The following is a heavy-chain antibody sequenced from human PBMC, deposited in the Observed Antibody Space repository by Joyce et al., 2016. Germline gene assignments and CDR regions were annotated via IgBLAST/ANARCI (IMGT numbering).Heavy chain of an antibody. J-gene: IGHJ5*02. Sequence: QVHLVQSGALVKKLGASVKVSCKASGYSFADYYIHWLRQAPGQGLGGMERNNPSIHGTNYAQKRLGRVTMTSDTSISTADLELTSLKSDDTAVYYCARSGRAWMNYFDPWGQGTLVTVSS. CDR3: ARSGRAWMNYFDP. D-gene: IGHD1-7*01. CDR2: NNPSIHGT. V-gene: IGHV1-2*06. CDR1: GYSFADYY.